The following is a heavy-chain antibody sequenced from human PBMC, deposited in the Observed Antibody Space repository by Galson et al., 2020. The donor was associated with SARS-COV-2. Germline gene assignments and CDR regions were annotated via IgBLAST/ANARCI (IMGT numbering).Heavy chain of an antibody. CDR3: AKGEEWEVLQYFHS. V-gene: IGHV3-23*01. CDR1: GFTFNNYA. D-gene: IGHD3-9*01. J-gene: IGHJ1*01. CDR2: ISGSGGPT. Sequence: GGSLRLSCAASGFTFNNYAMSWVRQAPGKGLEWVSTISGSGGPTYYAASVKGRFTFSRDNSKNTVYLQMNNLRAEDTAVYYCAKGEEWEVLQYFHSWGQGTLVTVSS.